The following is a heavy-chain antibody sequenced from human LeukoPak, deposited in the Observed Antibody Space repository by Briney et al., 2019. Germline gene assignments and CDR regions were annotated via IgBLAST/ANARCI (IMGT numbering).Heavy chain of an antibody. CDR2: IYYSGST. CDR3: ARDRGNDAFDI. Sequence: SETLSLTCTVSGGSISSHYWSWIRQPPGKGLEWIGYIYYSGSTNYNPSLKSRVTISVDTSKNQFSLKLSSVTAADTAVYYCARDRGNDAFDIWGQGTMVTVSS. J-gene: IGHJ3*02. CDR1: GGSISSHY. V-gene: IGHV4-59*11.